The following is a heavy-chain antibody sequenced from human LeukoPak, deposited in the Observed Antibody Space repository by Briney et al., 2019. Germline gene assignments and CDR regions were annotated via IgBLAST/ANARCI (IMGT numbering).Heavy chain of an antibody. D-gene: IGHD4-11*01. J-gene: IGHJ6*04. CDR1: GFTFSSYS. V-gene: IGHV3-48*01. CDR3: ARDPGLGDYSTIDAMDV. Sequence: GGSLRLSCAASGFTFSSYSMNWVRQAPGKGLEWVSYISSSSSTIYYADSVKGRFTISRDNAKSSLYLQMNSLRAEDTAVYYCARDPGLGDYSTIDAMDVWGKGTTVTVSS. CDR2: ISSSSSTI.